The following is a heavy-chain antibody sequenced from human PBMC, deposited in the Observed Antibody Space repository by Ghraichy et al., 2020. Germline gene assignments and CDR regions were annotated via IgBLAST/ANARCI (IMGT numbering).Heavy chain of an antibody. CDR1: GFTFSTYW. CDR3: ARDWGSPDDD. V-gene: IGHV3-7*01. CDR2: IKHDGSEK. J-gene: IGHJ4*02. D-gene: IGHD3-16*01. Sequence: GALRLSCAASGFTFSTYWMTWVRQAPGQGLEWVANIKHDGSEKYYVDSVKGRFTISRDNAKNSLYLQMNSLRAEDTAVYYCARDWGSPDDDRGQGTLVTVSS.